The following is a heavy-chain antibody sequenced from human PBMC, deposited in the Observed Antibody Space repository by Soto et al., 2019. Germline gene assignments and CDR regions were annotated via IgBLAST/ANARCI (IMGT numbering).Heavy chain of an antibody. J-gene: IGHJ6*02. D-gene: IGHD5-12*01. Sequence: PGESLKISCKGSGYSFTSYWIGWVRQMPGKGLEWMGIIYPGDSDTRYSPSFQGQVTISADKSISTAYLQWSSLKASDTAMYYCARQTLPNSGYDLDYYYGMDVWGQGTTVTVSS. CDR1: GYSFTSYW. V-gene: IGHV5-51*01. CDR3: ARQTLPNSGYDLDYYYGMDV. CDR2: IYPGDSDT.